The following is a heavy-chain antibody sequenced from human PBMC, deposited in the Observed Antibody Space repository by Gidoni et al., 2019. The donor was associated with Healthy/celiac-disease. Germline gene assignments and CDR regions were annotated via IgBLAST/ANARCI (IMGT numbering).Heavy chain of an antibody. V-gene: IGHV4-31*03. D-gene: IGHD3-22*01. Sequence: QVQLQESGPGLVKPSQTLSLTCTVSGGSFSSGGYYWSWIRQHPGKGLEWIGYTYYSGSTYYNPSLKSRVTISVDTSKNQFSLKLSSVTAADTAVYYCAREYYDSSGYYSPLGYWGQGTLVTVSS. J-gene: IGHJ4*02. CDR1: GGSFSSGGYY. CDR3: AREYYDSSGYYSPLGY. CDR2: TYYSGST.